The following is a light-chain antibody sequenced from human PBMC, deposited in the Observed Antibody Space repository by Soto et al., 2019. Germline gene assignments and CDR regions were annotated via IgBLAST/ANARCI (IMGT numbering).Light chain of an antibody. V-gene: IGKV3-20*01. CDR1: QSVSSN. CDR3: QQYGSSPSLT. CDR2: GAS. J-gene: IGKJ4*01. Sequence: EIVMTQSPATLSVSPGERATLSCRASQSVSSNLAWYQQKPGRAPRLLIYGASSRATGIPDRFSGSGSGTDFTLTISRLEPEDFAVYYCQQYGSSPSLTFGGGTKVDIK.